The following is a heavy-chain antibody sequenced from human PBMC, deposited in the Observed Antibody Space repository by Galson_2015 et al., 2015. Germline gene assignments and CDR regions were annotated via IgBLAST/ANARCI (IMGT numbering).Heavy chain of an antibody. CDR3: ARGVAVTNNWFDP. D-gene: IGHD2-15*01. J-gene: IGHJ5*02. CDR1: GGTFSSYA. V-gene: IGHV1-69*01. CDR2: IIPIFGTA. Sequence: QSGAEVKKPGESLQISCKASGGTFSSYALSWVRQAPGQGLEWMGGIIPIFGTANYAQKFQGRVTITADESTSTAYMELSSLRSEDTAVFYCARGVAVTNNWFDPWGQGTLVTVSS.